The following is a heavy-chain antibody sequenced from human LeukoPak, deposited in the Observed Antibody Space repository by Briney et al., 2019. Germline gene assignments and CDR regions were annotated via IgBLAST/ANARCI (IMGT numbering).Heavy chain of an antibody. CDR1: GFTFSSYG. Sequence: PGGSLRLSCAASGFTFSSYGMHWVRQAPGKGLEWVAVISYDGSNKYYADSVKGRFTISRDNSKNTLYLQMNSLRAEDTAVYYCARDLYRGAPFYYMDVWGKGTTVTVSS. CDR2: ISYDGSNK. J-gene: IGHJ6*03. CDR3: ARDLYRGAPFYYMDV. D-gene: IGHD3-16*02. V-gene: IGHV3-30*03.